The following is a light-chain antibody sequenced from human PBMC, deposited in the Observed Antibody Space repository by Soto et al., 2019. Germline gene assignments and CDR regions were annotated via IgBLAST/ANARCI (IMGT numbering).Light chain of an antibody. J-gene: IGKJ2*01. V-gene: IGKV1-27*01. CDR3: QKYNSVPYT. CDR2: AAS. Sequence: DIQMTQSPSSLSASVGDRVTITCRASQGISDYLAWYQQKPGRVPELLIYAASTLESGVPSRFRGSGSGTDFTLTISSLQPEDVATYYCQKYNSVPYTFGQGTKLEIK. CDR1: QGISDY.